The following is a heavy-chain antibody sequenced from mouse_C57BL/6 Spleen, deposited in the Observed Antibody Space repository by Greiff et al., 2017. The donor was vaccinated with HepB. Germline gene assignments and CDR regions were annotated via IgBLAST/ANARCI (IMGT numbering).Heavy chain of an antibody. CDR3: ARERRGDGYYDY. CDR2: ISDGGSYT. V-gene: IGHV5-4*01. CDR1: GFTFSSYA. J-gene: IGHJ2*01. D-gene: IGHD2-3*01. Sequence: EVKLMESGGGLVKPGGSLKLSCAASGFTFSSYAMSWVRQTPEKRLEWVATISDGGSYTYYPDNVKGRFTISRDNAKNNLYLQMSHLKSEDTAMYYCARERRGDGYYDYWGQGTTLTVSS.